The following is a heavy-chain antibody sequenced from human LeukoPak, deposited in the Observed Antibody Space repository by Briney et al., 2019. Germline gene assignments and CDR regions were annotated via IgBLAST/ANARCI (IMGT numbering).Heavy chain of an antibody. CDR2: IWYDGSNK. J-gene: IGHJ5*02. V-gene: IGHV3-33*08. Sequence: GGSLRLSCAASGFTFSSYGMHWVRQAPGKGLEWVAVIWYDGSNKYYADSVKGRFTISRDNSKNTLYLQMNSLRAEDTAVYYCARDRVGWAVARRNWFDPWGQGTLVTVSS. CDR3: ARDRVGWAVARRNWFDP. CDR1: GFTFSSYG. D-gene: IGHD6-19*01.